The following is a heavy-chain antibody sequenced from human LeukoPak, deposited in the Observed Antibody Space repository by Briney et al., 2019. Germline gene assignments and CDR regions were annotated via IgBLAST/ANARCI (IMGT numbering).Heavy chain of an antibody. J-gene: IGHJ4*02. D-gene: IGHD2-2*01. CDR3: ARGQYLVY. V-gene: IGHV4-38-2*02. CDR2: IYHSGST. CDR1: GYSISSGDN. Sequence: SETLSLTCTVSGYSISSGDNWDWIRQPPGKGLEWIGSIYHSGSTYYNPSLKSRVTISVDTSKNQFSLKLSSVTAADTAVYYCARGQYLVYWGQGTLVTVSS.